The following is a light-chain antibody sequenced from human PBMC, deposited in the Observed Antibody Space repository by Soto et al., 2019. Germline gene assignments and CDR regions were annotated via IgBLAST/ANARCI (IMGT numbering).Light chain of an antibody. Sequence: EIVMTQSPATLSVSPGGRATLSCRASQSISDTLAWYQQKPGQAPRLLIYGASSRATGIPDRFSGSGSGTDFTLTISRLEPEDFAVYYCQQYDSSPPTLTFGGGTKV. CDR1: QSISDT. J-gene: IGKJ4*01. V-gene: IGKV3-20*01. CDR3: QQYDSSPPTLT. CDR2: GAS.